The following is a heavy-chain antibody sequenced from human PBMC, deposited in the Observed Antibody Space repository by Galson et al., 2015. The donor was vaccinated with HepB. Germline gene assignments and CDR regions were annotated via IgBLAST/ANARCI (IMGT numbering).Heavy chain of an antibody. Sequence: SLRLSCAASGFNFGDYYMSWIRQAPGKGLEWVSYISRSGNTTYYADSVKGRFTISRDNTKNSLYVQMDSLRAEDTAVYFCARLKISYFENNGYHFDYWGQGALVTVSS. CDR1: GFNFGDYY. CDR2: ISRSGNTT. J-gene: IGHJ4*02. V-gene: IGHV3-11*01. D-gene: IGHD3-22*01. CDR3: ARLKISYFENNGYHFDY.